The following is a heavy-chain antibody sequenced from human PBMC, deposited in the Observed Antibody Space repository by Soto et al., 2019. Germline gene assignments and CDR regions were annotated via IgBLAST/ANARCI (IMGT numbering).Heavy chain of an antibody. D-gene: IGHD2-8*01. CDR3: ARDNGYYDF. J-gene: IGHJ4*02. V-gene: IGHV1-18*01. Sequence: QIQMVQSGAEVKQPGASVKISCKTSGYTFSSYSINWVRQAPGQGLEWMAWISTTSGNTHYAERVQGRVTVTLDKSARTAFMEMWGLTSDDTAVYFCARDNGYYDFWGQGILVTVSS. CDR1: GYTFSSYS. CDR2: ISTTSGNT.